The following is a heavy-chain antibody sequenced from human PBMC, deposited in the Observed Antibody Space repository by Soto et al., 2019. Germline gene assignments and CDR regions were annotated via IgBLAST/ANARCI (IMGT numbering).Heavy chain of an antibody. CDR1: GGTFSSYA. V-gene: IGHV1-69*06. J-gene: IGHJ5*02. D-gene: IGHD6-6*01. CDR2: IIPIFGTA. CDR3: ASKSGSSSRGWFDP. Sequence: QVQLVQSGAEVKKPGSSVKVSCKASGGTFSSYAISWVRQAPGQGLEWMGGIIPIFGTANYAQKFQGRVTITADKSTSTDNMELNSLRSEDTAVYYCASKSGSSSRGWFDPWGQGTLVTVSS.